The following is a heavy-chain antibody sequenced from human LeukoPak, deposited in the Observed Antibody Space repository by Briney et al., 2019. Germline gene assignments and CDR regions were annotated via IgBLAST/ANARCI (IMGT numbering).Heavy chain of an antibody. CDR1: GFTASSNY. Sequence: PGGSLRLSCAASGFTASSNYMSWVRQAPGKGLGWVSFIYNTDSTYYADSVKGRFTISRDNSKNTLYLQMNSLRPEDTAVYYCARDWGYCSGTSCHVFDYWGQGTLVTVSS. J-gene: IGHJ4*02. CDR3: ARDWGYCSGTSCHVFDY. CDR2: IYNTDST. D-gene: IGHD2-2*01. V-gene: IGHV3-53*01.